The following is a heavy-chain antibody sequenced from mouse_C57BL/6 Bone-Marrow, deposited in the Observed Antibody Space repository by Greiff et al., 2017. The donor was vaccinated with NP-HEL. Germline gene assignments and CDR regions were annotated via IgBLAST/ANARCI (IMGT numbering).Heavy chain of an antibody. CDR3: ARRRFRGDYFDY. CDR2: IDPSDSYT. CDR1: GYTFTSYW. J-gene: IGHJ2*01. Sequence: QVQLQQPGAELVMPGASVKLSCKASGYTFTSYWMHWVKQRPGQGLEWIGEIDPSDSYTNYNQKFKGKSTLTVDKSSSTAYMPLSSLTSEDSAVYYCARRRFRGDYFDYWGQGTTLTVSS. V-gene: IGHV1-69*01.